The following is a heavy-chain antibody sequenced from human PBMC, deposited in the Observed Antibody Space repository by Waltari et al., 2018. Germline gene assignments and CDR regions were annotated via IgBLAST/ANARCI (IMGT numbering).Heavy chain of an antibody. Sequence: EVQLLESGGGLVQPGGSLRLSCAASGFSFSSYAMSWVRQAPGKGLEWVSAINGGGSSAYADAVKGRFTVSRDNSKNTLYLQMNSLRDEDTAVYYCAKDGGYGSGSYYPDYWGQGTLVTVSS. V-gene: IGHV3-23*01. D-gene: IGHD3-10*01. CDR3: AKDGGYGSGSYYPDY. CDR1: GFSFSSYA. CDR2: INGGGSSA. J-gene: IGHJ4*02.